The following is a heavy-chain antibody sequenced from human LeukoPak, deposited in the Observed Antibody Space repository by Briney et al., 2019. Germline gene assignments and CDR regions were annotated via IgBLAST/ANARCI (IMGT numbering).Heavy chain of an antibody. CDR1: GGSISSYY. V-gene: IGHV4-59*12. Sequence: KPSETLSLTCTVSGGSISSYYWSWIRQPPGKGLEWIGYIYYSGSTNYNPSLKSRVTISVDTSKNQFSLKLSSVTAADTAVYYCARDQVGILIQKYDAFDIWGQGTMVTVSS. CDR2: IYYSGST. J-gene: IGHJ3*02. CDR3: ARDQVGILIQKYDAFDI. D-gene: IGHD2-15*01.